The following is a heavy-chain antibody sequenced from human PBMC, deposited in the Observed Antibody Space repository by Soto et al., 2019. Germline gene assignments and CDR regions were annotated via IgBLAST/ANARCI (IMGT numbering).Heavy chain of an antibody. V-gene: IGHV4-59*01. Sequence: SETLSLTCTVSGGSIRDYYWSWIRQAPGKGLDWIGYIHSSGYTNYNPSLKSRVVMSIDTSKNLFSLKLSSVTAADTAVYYCAKKSAAFWLDPWGQGTLVTVSS. CDR2: IHSSGYT. CDR1: GGSIRDYY. D-gene: IGHD6-25*01. J-gene: IGHJ5*02. CDR3: AKKSAAFWLDP.